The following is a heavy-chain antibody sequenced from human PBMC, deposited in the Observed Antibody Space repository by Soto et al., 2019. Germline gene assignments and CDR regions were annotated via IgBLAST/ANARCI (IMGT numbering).Heavy chain of an antibody. V-gene: IGHV4-39*02. CDR1: GGSISSSSYY. J-gene: IGHJ4*02. CDR3: AREVIAAAGTDY. CDR2: IYYSGST. D-gene: IGHD6-13*01. Sequence: QLQLQESGPGLVKPSETLSLTCTVSGGSISSSSYYWGWIRQPPGKGVEWIGSIYYSGSTYYNPSLKSRVTISVDTSKNQFSLKLSSVTAADTAVYYCAREVIAAAGTDYWGQGTLVTVSS.